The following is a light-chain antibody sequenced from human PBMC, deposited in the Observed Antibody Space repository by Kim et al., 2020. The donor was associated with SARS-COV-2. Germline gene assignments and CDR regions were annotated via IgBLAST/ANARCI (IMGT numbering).Light chain of an antibody. CDR2: DVS. CDR1: ESVSTF. CDR3: QQRVLWPPT. V-gene: IGKV3-11*01. J-gene: IGKJ1*01. Sequence: LSPGERATLSCRASESVSTFLAWYQHKPGQAPRLLIHDVSTRATDIPARFSGSGSRTDFTLTINSLEPEDFAVYYCQQRVLWPPTFGLGTKVDIK.